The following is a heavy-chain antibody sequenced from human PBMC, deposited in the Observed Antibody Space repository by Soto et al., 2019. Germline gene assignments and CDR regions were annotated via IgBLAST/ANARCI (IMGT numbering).Heavy chain of an antibody. J-gene: IGHJ4*02. Sequence: GESLKISCKGSGYSFTSYWIGWVRQMPGKGLEWMGIIYPGDSDTRYSPSFQGRVTISADKSISTAYLQWSSLKASDTAMYYCARRYYYDSTTYSTFDHWGQGTLVTVSS. V-gene: IGHV5-51*01. D-gene: IGHD3-22*01. CDR1: GYSFTSYW. CDR2: IYPGDSDT. CDR3: ARRYYYDSTTYSTFDH.